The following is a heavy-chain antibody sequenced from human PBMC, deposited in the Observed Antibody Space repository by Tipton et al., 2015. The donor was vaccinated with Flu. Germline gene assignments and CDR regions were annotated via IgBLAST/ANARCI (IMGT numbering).Heavy chain of an antibody. V-gene: IGHV1-8*01. J-gene: IGHJ4*02. CDR1: GYTFSSYD. Sequence: QLVQSGAEVKKPGASVKVSCKASGYTFSSYDINWVRQATGHGLEWMGWMSPNSGHTGYAQKLQGRVTMSTDTSTSTAYMELRSLRSDDTAVYYCARGARTELDYWGQGALVTVSS. CDR2: MSPNSGHT. CDR3: ARGARTELDY. D-gene: IGHD3-10*01.